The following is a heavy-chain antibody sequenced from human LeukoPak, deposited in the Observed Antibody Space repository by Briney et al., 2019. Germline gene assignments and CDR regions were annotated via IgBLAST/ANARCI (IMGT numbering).Heavy chain of an antibody. Sequence: SETLSLTCTVSGGSISSSSYYWGWIRQPPGKGLEWIGSIYYSGSTYYNPSLKSRVTISVDTSKNQFSLKLSSVTAADTAVYYCATRDDYGDYIGYWGQGTLVTVSS. CDR3: ATRDDYGDYIGY. J-gene: IGHJ4*02. CDR2: IYYSGST. CDR1: GGSISSSSYY. V-gene: IGHV4-39*07. D-gene: IGHD4-17*01.